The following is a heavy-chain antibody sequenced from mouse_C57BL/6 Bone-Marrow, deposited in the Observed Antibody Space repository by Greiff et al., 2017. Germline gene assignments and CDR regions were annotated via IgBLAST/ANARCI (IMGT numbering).Heavy chain of an antibody. CDR3: AYGSSSYFDY. J-gene: IGHJ2*01. D-gene: IGHD1-1*01. V-gene: IGHV1-9*01. CDR2: ILPGSGST. Sequence: QVQLKESGAELMKPGASVKLSCKATGYTFTGYWIEWVKQRPGHGLEWIGEILPGSGSTYYNEKFKGKATFTADTSSNTAYMQLSSLTTEDSAIYYCAYGSSSYFDYWGQGTTLTVSS. CDR1: GYTFTGYW.